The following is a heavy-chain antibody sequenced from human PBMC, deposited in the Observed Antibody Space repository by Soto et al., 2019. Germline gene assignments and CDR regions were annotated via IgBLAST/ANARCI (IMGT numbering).Heavy chain of an antibody. CDR2: IYYSGST. V-gene: IGHV4-61*01. CDR3: ARVLRYCSGGSCYYFDY. J-gene: IGHJ4*02. CDR1: GGSVSSGSYY. D-gene: IGHD2-15*01. Sequence: QVQLQESGPGLVKPSETLSLTCTVSGGSVSSGSYYWSWIRQPPGKGLEWIGYIYYSGSTNYNPSLKSRVTISVDTSKNQFSLKLSSVTAADTAVYYCARVLRYCSGGSCYYFDYWGQGTLVTVSS.